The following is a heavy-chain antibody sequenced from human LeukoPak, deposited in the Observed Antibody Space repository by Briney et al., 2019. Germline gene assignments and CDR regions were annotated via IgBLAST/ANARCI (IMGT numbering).Heavy chain of an antibody. CDR2: IYTTGST. Sequence: ASETLSLTCSVSGGSIISDYWSWIRQPAGKGLEWIGRIYTTGSTNYNPSLKSRVTISVDTSKNQFSLKLSSVTAADTAVYYCARDIQWFGEYYMDVWGKGTTVTVSS. J-gene: IGHJ6*03. CDR1: GGSIISDY. CDR3: ARDIQWFGEYYMDV. D-gene: IGHD3-10*01. V-gene: IGHV4-4*07.